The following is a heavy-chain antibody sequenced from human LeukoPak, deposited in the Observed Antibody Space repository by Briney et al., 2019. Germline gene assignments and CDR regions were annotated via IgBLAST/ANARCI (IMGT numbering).Heavy chain of an antibody. CDR2: IYYSGST. J-gene: IGHJ3*02. D-gene: IGHD2-2*01. CDR3: ARRGYCSSTSCPRGAFDI. Sequence: SETLSLTCTVSGGSISSSSYYWGWIRQPPGKGLEWIGYIYYSGSTNYNPSLKSRVTISVDTSKNQFSLKLSSVTAADTAVYYCARRGYCSSTSCPRGAFDIWGQGTMVTVSS. V-gene: IGHV4-61*05. CDR1: GGSISSSSYY.